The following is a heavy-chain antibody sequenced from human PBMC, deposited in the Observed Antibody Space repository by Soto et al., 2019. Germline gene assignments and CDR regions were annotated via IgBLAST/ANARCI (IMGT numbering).Heavy chain of an antibody. CDR1: GGSISSGDYS. D-gene: IGHD3-10*01. Sequence: SETLSLTCTVSGGSISSGDYSWSWIRQPPGKGLEWIGYIYHSGSTYYNPSLKSRVTISVDRSKNQFSLKLSSVTAADTAVYYCARALITKVDYWGQGTLVTVSS. CDR3: ARALITKVDY. J-gene: IGHJ4*02. CDR2: IYHSGST. V-gene: IGHV4-30-2*01.